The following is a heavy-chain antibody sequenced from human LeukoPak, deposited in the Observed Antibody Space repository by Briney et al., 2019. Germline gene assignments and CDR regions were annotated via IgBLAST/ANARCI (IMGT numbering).Heavy chain of an antibody. J-gene: IGHJ4*02. D-gene: IGHD5-24*01. V-gene: IGHV4-38-2*02. CDR1: GHSIRTGYY. Sequence: SETLSLTCSVSGHSIRTGYYWDWIRQAPGEGLEWIGSLYYSGSTFYSPSLKSRVSISADNSKNQFVLSLRSVTAADTAMYYCMVNGLRSQAIDFWGQGILVTVSS. CDR3: MVNGLRSQAIDF. CDR2: LYYSGST.